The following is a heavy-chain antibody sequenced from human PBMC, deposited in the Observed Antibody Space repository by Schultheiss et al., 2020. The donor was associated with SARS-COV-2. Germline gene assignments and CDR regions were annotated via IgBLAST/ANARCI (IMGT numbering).Heavy chain of an antibody. CDR3: ARPRDMGTARPFEY. Sequence: SETLSLTCTVSGGSISSYYWSWIRQPPGKGLEWIGYIYYSGSTNYNPSLKSRVTISVDTSKNQFSLKLSSVTAADTAVYYCARPRDMGTARPFEYWGQGTLVTVSS. CDR1: GGSISSYY. CDR2: IYYSGST. J-gene: IGHJ4*02. D-gene: IGHD1-1*01. V-gene: IGHV4-59*12.